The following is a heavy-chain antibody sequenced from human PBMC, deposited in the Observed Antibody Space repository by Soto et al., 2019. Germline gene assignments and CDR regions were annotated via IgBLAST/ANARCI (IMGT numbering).Heavy chain of an antibody. V-gene: IGHV4-59*08. Sequence: SETRSLSCTGSGGSISSYYWSWSRQPPGKGLEWIGYIYYSGSTNYNPSLKSRVTISVDTSKNQFSLKLSSVTAADTAVYYCARLNYGDYYYYYMDVWGKGTTVTVSS. CDR2: IYYSGST. CDR3: ARLNYGDYYYYYMDV. D-gene: IGHD4-17*01. J-gene: IGHJ6*03. CDR1: GGSISSYY.